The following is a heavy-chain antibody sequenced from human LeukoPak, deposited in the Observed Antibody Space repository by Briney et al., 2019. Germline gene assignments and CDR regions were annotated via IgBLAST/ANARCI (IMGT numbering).Heavy chain of an antibody. Sequence: PGGSLRLSCEASGFTFSSYAMSWVRQPPGKGLEWIGEIYHSGSTNYNPSLKSRVTISVDKSKNQFSLKLSSVTAADTAVYYCARGYYGSSYFDYWGQGTLVTVSS. V-gene: IGHV4-4*02. D-gene: IGHD3-10*01. J-gene: IGHJ4*02. CDR2: IYHSGST. CDR1: GFTFSSYAM. CDR3: ARGYYGSSYFDY.